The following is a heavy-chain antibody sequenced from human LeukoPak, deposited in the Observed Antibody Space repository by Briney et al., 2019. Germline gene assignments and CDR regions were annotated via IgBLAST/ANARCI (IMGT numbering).Heavy chain of an antibody. D-gene: IGHD1-26*01. CDR1: GFTVSSNY. CDR3: AKDFIAISEWEPLGY. J-gene: IGHJ4*02. CDR2: IYSGGST. Sequence: GGSLRPSCATSGFTVSSNYMSWVRQAPGKGLEWVSVIYSGGSTYYADSVKGRFTISRDNSKNTLYLQMNSLRAEDTAVYYCAKDFIAISEWEPLGYWGQGTLVTVSS. V-gene: IGHV3-53*01.